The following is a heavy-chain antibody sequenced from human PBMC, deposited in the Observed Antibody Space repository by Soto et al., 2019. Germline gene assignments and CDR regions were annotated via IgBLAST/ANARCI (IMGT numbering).Heavy chain of an antibody. V-gene: IGHV1-69*13. Sequence: ASVKVSCKASGGTFSSYAISWVRQAPGQGLEWMGGIIPIFGTANYAQKFQGRVTITADESTSTAYMELSSLRSEDTAVYYCARDRGLFGEFPSYYFDYWGQGTLVTVSS. CDR2: IIPIFGTA. J-gene: IGHJ4*02. CDR1: GGTFSSYA. CDR3: ARDRGLFGEFPSYYFDY. D-gene: IGHD3-10*01.